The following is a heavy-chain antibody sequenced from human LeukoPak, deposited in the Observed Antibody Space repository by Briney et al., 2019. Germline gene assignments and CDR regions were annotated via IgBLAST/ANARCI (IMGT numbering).Heavy chain of an antibody. J-gene: IGHJ4*02. CDR2: INPNSGGT. V-gene: IGHV1-2*02. CDR3: AIAEMSTYYFDY. CDR1: GYTFTGYY. Sequence: GASVTVSCKASGYTFTGYYMHWVRQAPGQGLEWMGWINPNSGGTNYAQMFQGRVTMTRDTSISTAYMELSRLTSDDTAVYYCAIAEMSTYYFDYWGQGTLVTVSS. D-gene: IGHD5-24*01.